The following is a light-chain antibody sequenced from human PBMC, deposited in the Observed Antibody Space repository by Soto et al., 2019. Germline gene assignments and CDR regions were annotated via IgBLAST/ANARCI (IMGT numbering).Light chain of an antibody. CDR1: SSNIGSNT. V-gene: IGLV1-44*01. CDR3: AAWDDRRNGYV. Sequence: QSVLTQPPSASGTPGQRVTISCSGRSSNIGSNTVNWYQQLPGTAPKLLIYSNNQRPSGVPDRFSGSKSGTSASLAISGLQSEDESDYYCAAWDDRRNGYVFGTGTKVTVL. J-gene: IGLJ1*01. CDR2: SNN.